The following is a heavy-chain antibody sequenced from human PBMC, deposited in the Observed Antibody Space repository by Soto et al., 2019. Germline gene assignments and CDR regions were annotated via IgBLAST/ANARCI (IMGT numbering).Heavy chain of an antibody. D-gene: IGHD3-3*01. Sequence: ASVKVSCKASGYTFTSYGISWVRQAPGQGLEWMGWISAYNGNTNYAQKLQGRVTMTTDTSTSTAYMEQRSLRSDDTAVYYCARDMGATIFGVVYYYYGMDVWGQGALVTVSS. J-gene: IGHJ6*02. V-gene: IGHV1-18*04. CDR2: ISAYNGNT. CDR3: ARDMGATIFGVVYYYYGMDV. CDR1: GYTFTSYG.